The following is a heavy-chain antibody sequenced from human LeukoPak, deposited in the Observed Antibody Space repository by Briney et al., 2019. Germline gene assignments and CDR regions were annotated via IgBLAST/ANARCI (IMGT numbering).Heavy chain of an antibody. D-gene: IGHD2/OR15-2a*01. V-gene: IGHV3-73*01. J-gene: IGHJ6*02. CDR1: GFTFSTYA. Sequence: GGSLRLSCAASGFTFSTYAMSWVRQAPGKGLEWVGRIRSTTDTAYAASVKGRFTISRDDSKNTAYLQMNSLKTEDTAVYYCTRLRHSNTDYYYYYGMDVWGQGTTVTVSS. CDR2: IRSTTDT. CDR3: TRLRHSNTDYYYYYGMDV.